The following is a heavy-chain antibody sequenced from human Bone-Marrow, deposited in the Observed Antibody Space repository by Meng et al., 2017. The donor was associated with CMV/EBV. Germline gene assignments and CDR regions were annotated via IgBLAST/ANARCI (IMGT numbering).Heavy chain of an antibody. CDR1: GGSISSYY. CDR2: IYYSGST. J-gene: IGHJ4*02. Sequence: SETLSLTCTVSGGSISSYYWSWIRQPPGKGLEWIGYIYYSGSTNYNPSLKSRVTISVDTSKNQFSLKLSSVTAADTAVYYCARSGGSYAYWGQGTLVTVSS. V-gene: IGHV4-59*08. CDR3: ARSGGSYAY. D-gene: IGHD1-26*01.